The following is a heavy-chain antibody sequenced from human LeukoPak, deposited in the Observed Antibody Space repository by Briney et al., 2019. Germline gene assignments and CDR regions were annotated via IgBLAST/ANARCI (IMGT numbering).Heavy chain of an antibody. J-gene: IGHJ4*02. V-gene: IGHV3-23*01. Sequence: PGGSLRLSCAASGFTFSSYAMSWVRQAPGKGLEWVSAISGSGGSTYYADSVKGRFTISRDNSKNTLYLQMNSLRAEDTAVYYCAKHLGEQQLVPYDFDYWGQGTLVTVSS. CDR3: AKHLGEQQLVPYDFDY. CDR2: ISGSGGST. CDR1: GFTFSSYA. D-gene: IGHD6-13*01.